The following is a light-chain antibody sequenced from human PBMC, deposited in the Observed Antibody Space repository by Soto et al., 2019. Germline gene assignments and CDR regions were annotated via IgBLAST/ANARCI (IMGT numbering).Light chain of an antibody. Sequence: EIVLTQSPGTLSLSSGDIATLSCRASQRVSTFLALYQQRPGQAPRLLISEASNRATGIPARFSGSGSGTDFTLTISSLEPEDFAVYYCQQSHNWPRTFGQGTKVDIK. J-gene: IGKJ1*01. CDR3: QQSHNWPRT. CDR2: EAS. V-gene: IGKV3-11*01. CDR1: QRVSTF.